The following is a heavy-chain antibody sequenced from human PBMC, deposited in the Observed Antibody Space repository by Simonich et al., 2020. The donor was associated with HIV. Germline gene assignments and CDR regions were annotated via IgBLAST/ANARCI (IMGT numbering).Heavy chain of an antibody. CDR1: GGSFSGYY. CDR3: TRGYGDYGDY. CDR2: INHSGSS. J-gene: IGHJ4*02. D-gene: IGHD4-17*01. V-gene: IGHV4-34*01. Sequence: QVQLQQWGAGLLKPSETLSLTCAVYGGSFSGYYWCWIRQSPGKGLEWIGEINHSGSSNYNPSLKSRVTISGDASKNQFSLKLSSVTDADTAVYYCTRGYGDYGDYWGQGTLVTVSS.